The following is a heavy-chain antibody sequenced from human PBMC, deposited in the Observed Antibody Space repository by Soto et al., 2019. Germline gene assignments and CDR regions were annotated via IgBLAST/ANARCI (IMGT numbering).Heavy chain of an antibody. CDR2: ISSSSSDI. V-gene: IGHV3-21*01. CDR3: ARGSTVTSGGRWFDP. Sequence: ESGGGLVKPGGSLRLSCAASGFTFSSYVMNWARQAPGKGLEWVSSISSSSSDIYYAYSVKGRFTISRDNAKNSLYLQMNSLRAEDTAVYYCARGSTVTSGGRWFDPWGQGTLVTVSS. J-gene: IGHJ5*02. CDR1: GFTFSSYV. D-gene: IGHD4-4*01.